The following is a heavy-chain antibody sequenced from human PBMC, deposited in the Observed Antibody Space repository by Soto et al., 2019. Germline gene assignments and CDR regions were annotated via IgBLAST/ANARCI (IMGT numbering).Heavy chain of an antibody. Sequence: QVQLVQSGAEVKTPGSSVKVSCEASGGTFSSYSINWVRQAPGQGLEWMGRLIPMFGTTDYAQRFQGRVTFTADESTSTASMEVTNLTSEDTAVYYCARAVVLIFSRFYDVDVWGQGTTVTVSS. CDR1: GGTFSSYS. CDR3: ARAVVLIFSRFYDVDV. CDR2: LIPMFGTT. D-gene: IGHD2-2*01. J-gene: IGHJ6*02. V-gene: IGHV1-69*18.